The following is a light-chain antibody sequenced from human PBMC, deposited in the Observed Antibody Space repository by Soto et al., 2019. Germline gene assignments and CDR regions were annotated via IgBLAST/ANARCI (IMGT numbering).Light chain of an antibody. CDR3: QQYGSSPPT. CDR2: GAS. Sequence: EIVLTQSPGTLALSPGERATLSCRASQSVSTNNLAWYQRKPGQAPRLLIYGASSRATDIPARFSGSGCGTDFTLTITRLEPEDFAVYYCQQYGSSPPTFGQGTKVEIK. V-gene: IGKV3-20*01. CDR1: QSVSTNN. J-gene: IGKJ1*01.